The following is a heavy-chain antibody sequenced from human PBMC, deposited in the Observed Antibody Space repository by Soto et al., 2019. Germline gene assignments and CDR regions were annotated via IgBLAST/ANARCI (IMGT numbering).Heavy chain of an antibody. D-gene: IGHD3-22*01. V-gene: IGHV1-24*01. CDR1: GYTLTELS. J-gene: IGHJ4*02. CDR2: FDPEDGET. CDR3: ATGIVHSYDSSGSYPFDY. Sequence: QVQLVQSGAEVKKPGASVKVSCKVSGYTLTELSMHWVRQAPGKGLEWMGGFDPEDGETIYAQKFQGRVTMTEATSTDTAYMEMSSLISEDTAVYYCATGIVHSYDSSGSYPFDYWGQGTLVTVSS.